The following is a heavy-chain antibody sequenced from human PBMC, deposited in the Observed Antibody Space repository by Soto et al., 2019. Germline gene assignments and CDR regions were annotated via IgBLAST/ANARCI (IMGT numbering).Heavy chain of an antibody. CDR3: TRPTPLDILTGYSPIRYYYYGMDV. V-gene: IGHV1-2*02. Sequence: ASVKVSCKASGYTFTGYSMHWVRQAPGQGLEYLGWINPDSGGTEYAQKFQGRVTLTRDTSISTAYMDLTRLTSDDTAVYYCTRPTPLDILTGYSPIRYYYYGMDVWGQGTTVTVSS. CDR2: INPDSGGT. D-gene: IGHD3-9*01. CDR1: GYTFTGYS. J-gene: IGHJ6*02.